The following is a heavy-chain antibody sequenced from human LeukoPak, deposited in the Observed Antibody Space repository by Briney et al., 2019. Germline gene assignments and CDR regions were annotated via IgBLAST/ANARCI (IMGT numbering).Heavy chain of an antibody. J-gene: IGHJ5*02. CDR2: INHSGST. Sequence: SETLSLTCAVYGGSFSGYYWSWIRQPPGKGLEWIGEINHSGSTNYNPSLKSRVTISVDTSKNQFSLKLSSVTAADTAVYHCAGQDWNYAWFDPWGQGTLVTVSS. D-gene: IGHD1-7*01. CDR3: AGQDWNYAWFDP. V-gene: IGHV4-34*01. CDR1: GGSFSGYY.